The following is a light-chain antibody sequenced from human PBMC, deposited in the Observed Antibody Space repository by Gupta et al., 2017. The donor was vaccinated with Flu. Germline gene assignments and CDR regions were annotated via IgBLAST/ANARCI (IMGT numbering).Light chain of an antibody. CDR1: QSLVYKNGITY. CDR3: MHGTHPWT. V-gene: IGKV2-30*01. CDR2: EVS. Sequence: ISCRSSQSLVYKNGITYLTWYQQRPGQSPRRLSYEVSNRDSGVPDRFSGSGSVTDFTLKISRVEAEDVGVYYCMHGTHPWTFGQGTRLEI. J-gene: IGKJ2*02.